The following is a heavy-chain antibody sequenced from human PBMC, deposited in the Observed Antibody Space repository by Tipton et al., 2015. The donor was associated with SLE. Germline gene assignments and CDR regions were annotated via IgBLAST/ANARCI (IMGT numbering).Heavy chain of an antibody. D-gene: IGHD3-3*01. Sequence: TLSLTCTVSGGSISPHYWTWIRQPPGKGLEWIGYIYYSGSAAYNPSLKSRVTISVDTSKNQFSLRLSSVTAADTAVYYCARSYNDLLSGYFSTGPNYYYMDVWGKGTTVTVSS. CDR1: GGSISPHY. V-gene: IGHV4-59*11. J-gene: IGHJ6*03. CDR3: ARSYNDLLSGYFSTGPNYYYMDV. CDR2: IYYSGSA.